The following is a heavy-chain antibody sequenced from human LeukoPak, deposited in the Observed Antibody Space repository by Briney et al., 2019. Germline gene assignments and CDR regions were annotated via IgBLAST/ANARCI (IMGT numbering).Heavy chain of an antibody. Sequence: GGSLRLSCVPSGFSFSNYVMSWVRQAPGKGLEWVSSISGSGGSTHYADSVKGRFTISRDKTKNTLYLQMNSLRAEDTAVYYCAKSSYYDASGYYREYYFDYWGQGTLVTVSS. D-gene: IGHD3-22*01. CDR1: GFSFSNYV. V-gene: IGHV3-23*01. CDR2: ISGSGGST. J-gene: IGHJ4*02. CDR3: AKSSYYDASGYYREYYFDY.